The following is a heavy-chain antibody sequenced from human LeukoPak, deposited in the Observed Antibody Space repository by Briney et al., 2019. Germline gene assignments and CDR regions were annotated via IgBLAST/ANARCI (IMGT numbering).Heavy chain of an antibody. Sequence: GGSLRLSCAASGFRFTSYWMSWVRQAPGKGLELVANIKQGGSERYYVDSVKGRFTLSRDNDKNSVYLQMNSLRAEDTAVYYCARADYYDFWSGLNDYWGQGTLVTVSS. CDR2: IKQGGSER. V-gene: IGHV3-7*01. CDR1: GFRFTSYW. D-gene: IGHD3-3*01. CDR3: ARADYYDFWSGLNDY. J-gene: IGHJ4*02.